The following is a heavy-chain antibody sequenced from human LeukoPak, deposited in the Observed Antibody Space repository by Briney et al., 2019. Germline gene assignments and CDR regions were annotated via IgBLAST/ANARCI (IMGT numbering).Heavy chain of an antibody. CDR2: ISSSGSTI. J-gene: IGHJ3*02. Sequence: GGSLRLSCAASGFTFSDYYMSWIRQAPGKGLEWVSYISSSGSTIYYADSVKGRFTISRDNAKNSLYLQMNSLRAEDTAVYYCARETTYYDFWSGPLQNAFDIWGQGKMVTVSS. CDR1: GFTFSDYY. D-gene: IGHD3-3*01. CDR3: ARETTYYDFWSGPLQNAFDI. V-gene: IGHV3-11*04.